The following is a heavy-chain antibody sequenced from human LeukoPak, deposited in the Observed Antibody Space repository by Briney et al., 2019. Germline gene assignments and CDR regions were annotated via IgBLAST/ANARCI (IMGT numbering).Heavy chain of an antibody. J-gene: IGHJ5*02. CDR1: GGSISSYY. CDR2: IYYSGST. D-gene: IGHD2-2*01. Sequence: SETLSLTCTVSGGSISSYYWSWIRQPPGKGLEWIGYIYYSGSTNYNPSLKSRVTISVDTSKNQFSLKLNSVSAADTAVYYCARLTVPLRFDPWGQGTLVTVSS. CDR3: ARLTVPLRFDP. V-gene: IGHV4-59*01.